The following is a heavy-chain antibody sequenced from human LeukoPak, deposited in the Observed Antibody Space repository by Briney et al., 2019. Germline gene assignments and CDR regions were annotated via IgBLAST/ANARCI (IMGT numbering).Heavy chain of an antibody. D-gene: IGHD3-10*01. V-gene: IGHV4-61*02. Sequence: PSETLSLTCTVSGGSISSGSYYWSWIRQPAGKGLEWIGRIYTSGSTTYNSSLKSRVTISLDTSKNHFSLRLSSVTAADTAVYYCARHVGFITMVRGVINNNWFDPWGQGTLVTVSS. CDR2: IYTSGST. J-gene: IGHJ5*02. CDR3: ARHVGFITMVRGVINNNWFDP. CDR1: GGSISSGSYY.